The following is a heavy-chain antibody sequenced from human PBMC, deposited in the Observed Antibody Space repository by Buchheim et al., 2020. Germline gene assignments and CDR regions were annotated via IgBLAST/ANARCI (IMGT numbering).Heavy chain of an antibody. J-gene: IGHJ4*02. V-gene: IGHV3-30*18. D-gene: IGHD4-17*01. CDR2: ISYDGSNK. CDR1: GFTFSNFG. CDR3: AKVTDYGDYVSPRPPFDY. Sequence: QVQLVESGGGVVQPGRSLRLSCAASGFTFSNFGMHWVRQAPGKGLEWVAVISYDGSNKYYADSVKGRFTISRDNYKNTQYLQMNSLRAEDTAVYYCAKVTDYGDYVSPRPPFDYWGQGTL.